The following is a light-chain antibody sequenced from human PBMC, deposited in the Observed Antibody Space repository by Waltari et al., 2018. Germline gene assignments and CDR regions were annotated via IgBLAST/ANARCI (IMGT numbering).Light chain of an antibody. CDR3: CSYAGTITPWV. CDR2: EVN. CDR1: SSDIGSYSL. J-gene: IGLJ3*02. Sequence: QSALTQSASVSGSPGQSITISCIGTSSDIGSYSLVYWYQQHPGKAPKLIIYEVNNRPSGVSNRFSGSKSGNTASLTISGLQAEDEADYYCCSYAGTITPWVFGRGTKLTVL. V-gene: IGLV2-23*02.